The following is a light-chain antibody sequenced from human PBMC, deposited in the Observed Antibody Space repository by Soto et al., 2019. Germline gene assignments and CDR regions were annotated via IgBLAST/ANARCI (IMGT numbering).Light chain of an antibody. J-gene: IGKJ1*01. CDR3: QQYGSSPPT. Sequence: EIVLTQSPATLSLSPGERATLSCRASQSVSSNYLAWYQRKPGQAPRLLIYGASSRAIDIPNRFSGSGSGTDFTLTITRLEPEDFAVYYCQQYGSSPPTFGQGTKVEI. CDR1: QSVSSNY. V-gene: IGKV3-20*01. CDR2: GAS.